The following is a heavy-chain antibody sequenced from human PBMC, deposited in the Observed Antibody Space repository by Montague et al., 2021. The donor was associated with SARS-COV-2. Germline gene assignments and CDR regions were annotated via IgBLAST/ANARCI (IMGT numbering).Heavy chain of an antibody. CDR2: ISGDGGST. CDR3: AKETGYSSSWYSNYDAFDI. CDR1: GFTFSNYW. D-gene: IGHD6-13*01. J-gene: IGHJ3*02. Sequence: SLRLSCAASGFTFSNYWMSWVRQAPGKGLEWVSLISGDGGSTYYADSVKGRFTISRDNSKNSLYLQMNSLRTEDTALYYCAKETGYSSSWYSNYDAFDIWGQGTMVTVSS. V-gene: IGHV3-43*02.